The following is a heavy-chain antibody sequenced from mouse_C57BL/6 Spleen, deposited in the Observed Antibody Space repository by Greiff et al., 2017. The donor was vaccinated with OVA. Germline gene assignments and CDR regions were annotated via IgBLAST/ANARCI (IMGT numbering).Heavy chain of an antibody. V-gene: IGHV1-85*01. CDR1: GYTFTSYD. D-gene: IGHD3-2*02. CDR3: ARGGSSGPFAY. CDR2: IYPRDGST. Sequence: QVQLQQSGPELVKPGASVKLSCKASGYTFTSYDINWVKQRPGQGLEWIGWIYPRDGSTKYNEKFKGKATLTVDTSSSTAYMELHSLTSEDSAVDFCARGGSSGPFAYWGQGTLVTVSA. J-gene: IGHJ3*01.